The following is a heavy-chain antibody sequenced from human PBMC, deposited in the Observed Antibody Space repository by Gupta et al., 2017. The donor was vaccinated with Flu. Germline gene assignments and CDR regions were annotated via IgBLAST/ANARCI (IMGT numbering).Heavy chain of an antibody. D-gene: IGHD3-3*01. Sequence: QVQLQESRPGLVKPSETLSLTCAVSGYSISSGYYWGWIRHPPGKGLEWLGSIYHSGSTYYNPPLKSRVTISVDTSKNQFSLKLSSVTAADTAVYYCARVSEHLYYDFWSGYGADYYYYGMDVWGQGTTVTVSS. J-gene: IGHJ6*02. CDR3: ARVSEHLYYDFWSGYGADYYYYGMDV. V-gene: IGHV4-38-2*01. CDR1: GYSISSGYY. CDR2: IYHSGST.